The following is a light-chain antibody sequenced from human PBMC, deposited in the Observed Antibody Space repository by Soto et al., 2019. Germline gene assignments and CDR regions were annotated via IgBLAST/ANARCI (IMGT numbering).Light chain of an antibody. V-gene: IGKV1-5*03. CDR1: QDISNY. CDR3: QQYNISPLT. J-gene: IGKJ4*01. CDR2: KAS. Sequence: DIQMTQSPSSLSASVGDRVTITCQASQDISNYLNWYQQKPGKAPKLLIYKASSLESGVPSRFSGSRSGTEFTLTISSLQPDDFATYYCQQYNISPLTFGGGTKVDI.